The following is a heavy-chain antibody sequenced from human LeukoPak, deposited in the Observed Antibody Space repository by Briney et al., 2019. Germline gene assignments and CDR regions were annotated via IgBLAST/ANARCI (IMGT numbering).Heavy chain of an antibody. Sequence: GGSLRLSCAASGFTVSSNYMSWVRQAPGKGLEWVSVIYSGGRTYYADSVKGRFTISRDNSKNTLYLQMNSLRAEDTAVYYCARDHYYYYMDVWGKGTTVTISS. J-gene: IGHJ6*03. V-gene: IGHV3-66*01. CDR3: ARDHYYYYMDV. CDR1: GFTVSSNY. CDR2: IYSGGRT.